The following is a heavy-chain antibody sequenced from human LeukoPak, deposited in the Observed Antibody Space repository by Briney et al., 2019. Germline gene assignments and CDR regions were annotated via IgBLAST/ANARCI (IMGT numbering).Heavy chain of an antibody. CDR3: ARRKYPYAFDI. J-gene: IGHJ3*02. D-gene: IGHD2-2*01. V-gene: IGHV4-34*01. CDR2: INHSGST. Sequence: GSLRLSCAASGFTFSSYSMNWVRQPPGKGLEWIGEINHSGSTNYNPSLKSRVTISVDTSKNQFSLKLSSVTAADTAVYYCARRKYPYAFDIWGQGTMVTVSS. CDR1: GFTFSSYS.